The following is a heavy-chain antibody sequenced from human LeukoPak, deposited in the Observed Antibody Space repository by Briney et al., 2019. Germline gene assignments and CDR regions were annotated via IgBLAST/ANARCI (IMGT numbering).Heavy chain of an antibody. CDR1: GGTFSSYA. Sequence: LVKVSCKASGGTFSSYAISWVRQAPGQGLEWMGGIIPIFGTANYAQKFQGRVTITADESTSTAYMELSSLRSEDTAVYYCAREGIAEPDTNWFDPWGQGTLVTVSS. CDR3: AREGIAEPDTNWFDP. J-gene: IGHJ5*02. CDR2: IIPIFGTA. D-gene: IGHD1-14*01. V-gene: IGHV1-69*13.